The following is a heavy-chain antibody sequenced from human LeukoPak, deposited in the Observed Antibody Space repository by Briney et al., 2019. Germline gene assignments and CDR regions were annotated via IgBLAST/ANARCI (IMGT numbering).Heavy chain of an antibody. CDR3: AKDMNSYGSGSSYNPWGPFDS. V-gene: IGHV3-9*01. J-gene: IGHJ4*02. CDR1: GFTFDNYA. Sequence: GRSLRLSCAASGFTFDNYAMHWVRQAPGEGLEWGSGISWNSGNTGFADSVKGRFTISRDNAENFLYLQMNSLTPEDTAFYFCAKDMNSYGSGSSYNPWGPFDSWGQGTLVTVSS. CDR2: ISWNSGNT. D-gene: IGHD3-10*01.